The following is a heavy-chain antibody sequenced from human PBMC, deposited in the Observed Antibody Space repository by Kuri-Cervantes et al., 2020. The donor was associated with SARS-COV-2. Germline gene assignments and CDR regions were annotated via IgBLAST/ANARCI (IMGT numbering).Heavy chain of an antibody. Sequence: KVSCKASGYSFTTYWISWVRQMPGKGLEWMGRIDPSGSYTNYRPSFQGQVTISADKSISTAYLQRSSLKASDTAMYYCARLVGGRDFWSGYYQDNWFDPWGQGTLVTVSS. CDR3: ARLVGGRDFWSGYYQDNWFDP. CDR1: GYSFTTYW. J-gene: IGHJ5*02. V-gene: IGHV5-10-1*04. D-gene: IGHD3-3*01. CDR2: IDPSGSYT.